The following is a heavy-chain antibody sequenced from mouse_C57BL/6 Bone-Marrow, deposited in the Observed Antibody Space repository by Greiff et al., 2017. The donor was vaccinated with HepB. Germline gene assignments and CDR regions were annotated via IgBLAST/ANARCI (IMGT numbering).Heavy chain of an antibody. D-gene: IGHD1-1*01. CDR2: ISDGGSYT. CDR3: SRDITTVVVPYYFDY. CDR1: GFTFSSYA. J-gene: IGHJ2*01. V-gene: IGHV5-4*01. Sequence: EVQVVESGGGLVKPGGSLKLSCAASGFTFSSYAMSWVRQTPEKRLEWVATISDGGSYTYYPDNVKGRFTISRDNAKNNLYLQMSHLKSEDTAMYYCSRDITTVVVPYYFDYWGQGTTLTVSS.